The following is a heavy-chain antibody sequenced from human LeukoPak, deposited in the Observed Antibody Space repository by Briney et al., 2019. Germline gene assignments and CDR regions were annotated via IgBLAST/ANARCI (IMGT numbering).Heavy chain of an antibody. CDR2: INHSGST. Sequence: SETLSLTCTVSGGSISSYYWSWIRQPPGKGLEWIGEINHSGSTNYNPSLKSRVTISVDTSKNQFSLKLSSVTAADTAVYYCARGQLRFLEWLSSPAGGAFDIWGQGTMVTVSS. CDR1: GGSISSYY. V-gene: IGHV4-34*01. CDR3: ARGQLRFLEWLSSPAGGAFDI. D-gene: IGHD3-3*01. J-gene: IGHJ3*02.